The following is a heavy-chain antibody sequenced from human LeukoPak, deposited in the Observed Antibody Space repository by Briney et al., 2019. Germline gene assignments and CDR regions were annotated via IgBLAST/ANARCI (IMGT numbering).Heavy chain of an antibody. CDR1: GGTFSSYA. V-gene: IGHV1-69*05. CDR3: ARAPEYYYGSGSYYAFDI. D-gene: IGHD3-10*01. CDR2: ITPIFGTA. Sequence: WASVKVSCKVSGGTFSSYAISWVRQAPGQGLEWMGGITPIFGTANYAQKFQGRVTITTDESTRTAYMELSSLRSEDMAVYYCARAPEYYYGSGSYYAFDIWGQGTMVTVSS. J-gene: IGHJ3*02.